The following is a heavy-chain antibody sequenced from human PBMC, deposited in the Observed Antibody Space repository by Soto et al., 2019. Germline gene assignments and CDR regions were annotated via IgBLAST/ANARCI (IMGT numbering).Heavy chain of an antibody. CDR2: ISAHNGNT. J-gene: IGHJ4*02. CDR1: GYTFTSYG. CDR3: ASDPGFRSDS. D-gene: IGHD3-9*01. Sequence: QVQLVQSGAEVKKPGASVKVSCKASGYTFTSYGISWVRQAPGQGLEWMGWISAHNGNTNYAQKLXGXAXRXXDTATRTAYMELRSLRSDDTAVYYCASDPGFRSDSWGQGTLVTVSS. V-gene: IGHV1-18*01.